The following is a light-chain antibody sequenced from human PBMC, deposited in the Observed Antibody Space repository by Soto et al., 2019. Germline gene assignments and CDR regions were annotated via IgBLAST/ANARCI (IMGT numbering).Light chain of an antibody. V-gene: IGLV2-11*01. Sequence: QSALTQPRSVSGSPGQSVTISCTETSSDVGGYNYVSWYQQHPGKAPKLMISDVSKRPSGVPDRFSGSKSGNTASLTISGLQAEDEAHYYCCSFSGGPYVFGTGTKVTVL. CDR1: SSDVGGYNY. CDR2: DVS. J-gene: IGLJ1*01. CDR3: CSFSGGPYV.